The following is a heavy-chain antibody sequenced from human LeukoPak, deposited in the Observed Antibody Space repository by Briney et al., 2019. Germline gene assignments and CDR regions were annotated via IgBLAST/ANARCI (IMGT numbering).Heavy chain of an antibody. CDR3: AKAPGTVGYFDY. D-gene: IGHD3-16*01. CDR2: ISWNSDNI. CDR1: GFTFDDYA. Sequence: GGSLRLSCAASGFTFDDYAMHWVRQAPGKGLEWVSGISWNSDNIGYADSVKGRFTISRDNAKNSLYLQMNSLRAEDTALYYCAKAPGTVGYFDYWGQGTLVTVSS. V-gene: IGHV3-9*01. J-gene: IGHJ4*02.